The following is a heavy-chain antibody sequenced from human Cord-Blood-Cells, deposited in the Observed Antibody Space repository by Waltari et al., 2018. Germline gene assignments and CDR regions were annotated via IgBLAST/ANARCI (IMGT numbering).Heavy chain of an antibody. J-gene: IGHJ4*02. CDR3: ARVRHGFYFDY. Sequence: QVQLQQWGAGLLKHSETLSLTCAVYGGSFSGYYWCWIRQPPGKGLECIGEINHSGSTNYNPTLKSRVTIAVDTSKNQFSLKLSSVTAADAAVYYCARVRHGFYFDYWGQGTLVTVSS. V-gene: IGHV4-34*01. CDR2: INHSGST. CDR1: GGSFSGYY.